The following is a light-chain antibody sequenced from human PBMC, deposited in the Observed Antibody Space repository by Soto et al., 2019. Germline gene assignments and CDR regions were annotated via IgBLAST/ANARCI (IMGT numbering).Light chain of an antibody. Sequence: EIVMTQSPATLSVSPGESATLSCRASQSVSSNLAWYQQKPGQAPRLLIYGASTRATGIPARFSGSGSGTEFTLTISSLQSEDFAVYYCQQYNNWPLYTLGQGTKLDIK. J-gene: IGKJ2*01. CDR3: QQYNNWPLYT. V-gene: IGKV3-15*01. CDR2: GAS. CDR1: QSVSSN.